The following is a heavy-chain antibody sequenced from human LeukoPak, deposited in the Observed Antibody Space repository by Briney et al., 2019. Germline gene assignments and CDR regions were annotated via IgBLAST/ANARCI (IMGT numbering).Heavy chain of an antibody. CDR2: ISYDGSNK. D-gene: IGHD3-10*01. CDR1: GFTFRSYW. V-gene: IGHV3-30-3*01. J-gene: IGHJ4*02. Sequence: PGGSLRLSCAASGFTFRSYWMSWVRQAPGKGLEWVAVISYDGSNKYYADFVKGRFTISRDNSKNTLYLQMNSLRAEDTAVYYCARDRVSGGFGELLVDYWGQGTLVTVSS. CDR3: ARDRVSGGFGELLVDY.